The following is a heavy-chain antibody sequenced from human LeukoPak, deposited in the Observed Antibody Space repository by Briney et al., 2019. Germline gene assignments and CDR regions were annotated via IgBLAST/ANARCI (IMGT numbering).Heavy chain of an antibody. Sequence: GGSLRLSCAASGFIFSSYAMSWVRQAPGMGLEWLSYVSGSGGATYYAASVKGRFTISRDNSKNTVYLQMGSLRAEDTAVYYCAKNRGGTYKYYMDVWGNGTTVTVSS. CDR2: VSGSGGAT. D-gene: IGHD1-1*01. CDR3: AKNRGGTYKYYMDV. V-gene: IGHV3-23*01. J-gene: IGHJ6*03. CDR1: GFIFSSYA.